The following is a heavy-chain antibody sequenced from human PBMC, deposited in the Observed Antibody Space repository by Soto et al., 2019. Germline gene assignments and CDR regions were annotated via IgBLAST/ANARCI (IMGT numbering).Heavy chain of an antibody. J-gene: IGHJ4*02. D-gene: IGHD6-13*01. Sequence: ASLKVSCKASGYTFTSYGISWVRQAPGQGLEWMGWISAYNGNTNYAQKLQGRVTMTTDTSTSTAYMELRSLRSDDTAVYYCARGGGSSWVTPLDRLDYWGQGTLVTVSS. CDR3: ARGGGSSWVTPLDRLDY. CDR2: ISAYNGNT. CDR1: GYTFTSYG. V-gene: IGHV1-18*01.